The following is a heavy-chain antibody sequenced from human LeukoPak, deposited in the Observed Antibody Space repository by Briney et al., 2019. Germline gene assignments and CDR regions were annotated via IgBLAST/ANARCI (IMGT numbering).Heavy chain of an antibody. D-gene: IGHD5-24*01. Sequence: GGSLRLSCAASGFTFSSYEMNWVRQAPGKGLEWVSGISPNGVITYYADSVKGRFTISRDNSKGTVYLQMNSLRPEDTAVYYCAKDDAWLQYGDWGRGTLVTVSS. CDR3: AKDDAWLQYGD. V-gene: IGHV3-23*01. J-gene: IGHJ4*02. CDR2: ISPNGVIT. CDR1: GFTFSSYE.